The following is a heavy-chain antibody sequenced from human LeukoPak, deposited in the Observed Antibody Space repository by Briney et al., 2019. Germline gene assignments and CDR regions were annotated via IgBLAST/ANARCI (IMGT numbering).Heavy chain of an antibody. CDR1: GGSISSTNW. J-gene: IGHJ4*02. D-gene: IGHD1-1*01. CDR3: ARIGNYYFDY. CDR2: ISLTGET. Sequence: PSETLSLTCGVSGGSISSTNWWSRVRQPPGQGLEWVGEISLTGETNYNPSLNGRVTISVDKSKNQFSLKLTSVTAADTAVYYCARIGNYYFDYWGQGTLVTVSS. V-gene: IGHV4-4*02.